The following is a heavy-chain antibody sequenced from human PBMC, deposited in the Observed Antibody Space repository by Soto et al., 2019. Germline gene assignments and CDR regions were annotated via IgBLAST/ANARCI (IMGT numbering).Heavy chain of an antibody. D-gene: IGHD3-10*01. V-gene: IGHV4-31*03. CDR3: ASTPSRYLAADI. Sequence: QVQLQESGPGLVKPSQTLSLTCTVSGGSISSGDYFWSWVRQHPGKGLEWIGYIYYSGSTYYNPSHESRVTISVDMSKNQFTLKLCSLTAADTAVDYGASTPSRYLAADIWGQGTMVTVSS. CDR2: IYYSGST. CDR1: GGSISSGDYF. J-gene: IGHJ3*02.